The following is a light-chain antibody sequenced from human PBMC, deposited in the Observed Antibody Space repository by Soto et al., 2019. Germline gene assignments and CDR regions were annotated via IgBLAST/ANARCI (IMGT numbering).Light chain of an antibody. CDR3: GTWDSSLSAGV. V-gene: IGLV1-51*01. Sequence: QSVLTQPPSVSAAPGQRVSISCSGSSSNIENNPVSWYQQLPGTVPRLLIQDNDKRPSRIPDRFSGSKSGTSATLGITGLQTGDEADYYCGTWDSSLSAGVFGGGTKVTVL. CDR2: DND. J-gene: IGLJ2*01. CDR1: SSNIENNP.